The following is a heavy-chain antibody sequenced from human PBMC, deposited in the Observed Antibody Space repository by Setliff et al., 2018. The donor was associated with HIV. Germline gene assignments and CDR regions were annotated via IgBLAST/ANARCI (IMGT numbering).Heavy chain of an antibody. D-gene: IGHD2-8*01. CDR2: IIPNSAGT. CDR3: ATKVYCTNGVCLDAFDI. V-gene: IGHV1-2*06. CDR1: GYTFTGYF. J-gene: IGHJ3*02. Sequence: ASVKVSCKASGYTFTGYFIHWVRQAPGQGLEWMGRIIPNSAGTNYAQKFQGRVTMTRDTSISTAYMESSRLRSDDTAVYYCATKVYCTNGVCLDAFDIWGQGTMVTVS.